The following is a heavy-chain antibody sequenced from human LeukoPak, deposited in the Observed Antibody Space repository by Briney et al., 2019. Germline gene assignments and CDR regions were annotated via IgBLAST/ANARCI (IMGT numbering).Heavy chain of an antibody. CDR2: IRGSGGST. CDR1: GFTFSDYA. V-gene: IGHV3-23*01. Sequence: PGGSLRLSCAASGFTFSDYAMSWVRQAPGKGLEWVSAIRGSGGSTYYADSVKGRFTISRDNSKNTLYLQMNSLRAEDTAVYYCALNGREVPSGAFDIWGQGTMVTVSS. CDR3: ALNGREVPSGAFDI. D-gene: IGHD3-16*02. J-gene: IGHJ3*02.